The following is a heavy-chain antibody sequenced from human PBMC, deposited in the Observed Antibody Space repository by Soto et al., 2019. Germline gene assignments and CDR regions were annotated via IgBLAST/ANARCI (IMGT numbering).Heavy chain of an antibody. Sequence: ASVKVSCKASGYTFTSYAIHWVRQAPGQRLEWMGWINAGNGNTKYSQKFQGRVTITRNTSTSTAYMELSNLRSKDTAVYYCARGLITMVRGVIETYYYYYMDVWGKGTTVTVSS. CDR3: ARGLITMVRGVIETYYYYYMDV. CDR1: GYTFTSYA. J-gene: IGHJ6*03. D-gene: IGHD3-10*01. V-gene: IGHV1-3*01. CDR2: INAGNGNT.